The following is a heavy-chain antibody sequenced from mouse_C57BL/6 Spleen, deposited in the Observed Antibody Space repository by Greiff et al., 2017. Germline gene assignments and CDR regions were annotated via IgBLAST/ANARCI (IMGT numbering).Heavy chain of an antibody. V-gene: IGHV1-15*01. CDR2: IDPETGGT. Sequence: QVQLKQSGAELVRPGASVTLSCKASGYTFTDYEMHWVKQTPVHGLEWIGAIDPETGGTAYNQKFKGKAILTADKSSSTAYMELRSLTSEDSAVYYCTRGDEGAYWGQGTLVTVSA. J-gene: IGHJ3*01. CDR3: TRGDEGAY. CDR1: GYTFTDYE.